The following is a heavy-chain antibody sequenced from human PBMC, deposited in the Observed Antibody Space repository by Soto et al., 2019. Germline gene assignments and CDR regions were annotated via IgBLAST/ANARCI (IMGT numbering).Heavy chain of an antibody. Sequence: VASVKVSCKASGYIFTDYYIHCVRQAPGQGLEWMGWINPDSGDTSYAQKFQGRVTMTRDTSTNTVYMELTTLRPDDTAVYFCARSSWRIFGVVIGWFDSWGQGTLVTVSS. CDR2: INPDSGDT. CDR3: ARSSWRIFGVVIGWFDS. CDR1: GYIFTDYY. D-gene: IGHD3-3*01. V-gene: IGHV1-2*02. J-gene: IGHJ5*01.